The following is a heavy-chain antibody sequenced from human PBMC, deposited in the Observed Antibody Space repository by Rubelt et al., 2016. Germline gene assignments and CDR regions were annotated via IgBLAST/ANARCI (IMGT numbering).Heavy chain of an antibody. CDR2: IRSKARGYAT. V-gene: IGHV3-73*01. Sequence: EVQLLESGGGLVQPGGSLRLSCAASGFMFSDSAMHWVRQAPGKGLEWVGRIRSKARGYATSYAGSVKGRFTGSRDDSKNMADLQINSLKAEDTAMYFCFCVPPPDIDYWGQGAPVTVSS. D-gene: IGHD3-9*01. CDR3: FCVPPPDIDY. J-gene: IGHJ4*02. CDR1: GFMFSDSA.